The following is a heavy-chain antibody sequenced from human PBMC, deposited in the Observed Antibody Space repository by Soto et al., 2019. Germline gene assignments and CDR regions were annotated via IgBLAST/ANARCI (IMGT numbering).Heavy chain of an antibody. Sequence: QVHLVQSGAEVKNPGASVKVSCKGSGYTFTSYGITWVRQAPGQGLEWMGWISAHNGNTDYAQKLQGRVTVTRDTSTSTAYMELRSMRSDDTAVYYCARGRYGDYWGQGALVTVSS. CDR3: ARGRYGDY. D-gene: IGHD1-1*01. J-gene: IGHJ4*02. V-gene: IGHV1-18*01. CDR1: GYTFTSYG. CDR2: ISAHNGNT.